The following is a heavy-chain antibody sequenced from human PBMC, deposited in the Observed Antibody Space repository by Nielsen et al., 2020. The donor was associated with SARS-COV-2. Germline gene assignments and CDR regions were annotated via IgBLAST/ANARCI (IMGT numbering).Heavy chain of an antibody. V-gene: IGHV3-33*06. Sequence: GESLKISCAASGFTFSTYGIHWVRQAPGKGLEWVAVVWHDGSNKYYADSVKGRFTISRDDSKNTFYLHMNSLRGDDTAVYYCAKQRTFTFSNDAFDIWGQGTMVTVSS. CDR3: AKQRTFTFSNDAFDI. CDR1: GFTFSTYG. CDR2: VWHDGSNK. J-gene: IGHJ3*02. D-gene: IGHD2-2*01.